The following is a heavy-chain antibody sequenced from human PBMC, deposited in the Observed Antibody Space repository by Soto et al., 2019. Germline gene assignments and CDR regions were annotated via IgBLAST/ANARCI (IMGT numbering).Heavy chain of an antibody. Sequence: QVQLVQSGAEVKKSGASVKVSCKASGYTFTSYGISWVRQAPGQGLEWMGWISAYNGNTNYAQKLQGRVTMTTDTSTSTAYMELRSLRSDDTAVYYCARRGTSSTSLKNYYYYGMDVWGQGTTVTVSS. J-gene: IGHJ6*02. V-gene: IGHV1-18*04. D-gene: IGHD2-2*01. CDR1: GYTFTSYG. CDR2: ISAYNGNT. CDR3: ARRGTSSTSLKNYYYYGMDV.